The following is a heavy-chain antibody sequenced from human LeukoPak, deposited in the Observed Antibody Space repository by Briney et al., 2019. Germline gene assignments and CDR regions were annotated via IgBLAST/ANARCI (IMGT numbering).Heavy chain of an antibody. CDR2: IWYDGNKA. CDR1: GFTFSNYA. Sequence: GGSLRLSCAASGFTFSNYAMHWVRQAPGKGLEWVAVIWYDGNKALYADSVRGRFTISRDNSKSTLFLQMSSLRAEDTVAYYCVRDVGHCGGGDCFAAYFDHWGQGTLVIVSS. D-gene: IGHD2-21*01. CDR3: VRDVGHCGGGDCFAAYFDH. J-gene: IGHJ4*02. V-gene: IGHV3-33*01.